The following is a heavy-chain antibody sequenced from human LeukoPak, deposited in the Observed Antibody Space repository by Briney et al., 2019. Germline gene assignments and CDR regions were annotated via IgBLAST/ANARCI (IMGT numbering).Heavy chain of an antibody. CDR2: ISYDGSNK. J-gene: IGHJ4*02. V-gene: IGHV3-30*04. CDR1: GFTFSSYA. CDR3: RGDTVTPSFDC. Sequence: PGGSLRLSCAASGFTFSSYAMHWVRQAPGKGLEWVAVISYDGSNKYYADSVKGRFTISRDNSKNTLYLQMNSLRAEDTAVYYCRGDTVTPSFDCWGQGTLVTVSS. D-gene: IGHD4-17*01.